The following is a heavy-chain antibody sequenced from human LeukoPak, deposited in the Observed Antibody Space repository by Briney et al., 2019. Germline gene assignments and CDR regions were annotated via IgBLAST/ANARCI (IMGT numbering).Heavy chain of an antibody. CDR3: ARGVPYYYDSSGYYRENFDY. V-gene: IGHV4-59*12. J-gene: IGHJ4*02. D-gene: IGHD3-22*01. Sequence: PSETLSLTCTVSGGSISSYYWSWIRQPPGKGLEWIGYIYYSGSTNYNPSLKSRVTISVDTSKNQFSLKLSSVTAADTAVYYCARGVPYYYDSSGYYRENFDYWGQGTLVTVSS. CDR1: GGSISSYY. CDR2: IYYSGST.